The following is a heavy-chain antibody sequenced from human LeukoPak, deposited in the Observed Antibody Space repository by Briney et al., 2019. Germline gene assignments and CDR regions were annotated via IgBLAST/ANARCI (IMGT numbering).Heavy chain of an antibody. CDR3: AKDLLQQLVMGVGDY. J-gene: IGHJ4*02. V-gene: IGHV3-7*01. CDR2: IKPDGSEK. CDR1: GFTFSSYW. D-gene: IGHD6-13*01. Sequence: GGSLRLSCAASGFTFSSYWMSWVRQAPGKGLEWVANIKPDGSEKYYVDSVKGRFTISRDNAKNSLYLQINSLRAEDTAVYYCAKDLLQQLVMGVGDYWGQGTLVTVSS.